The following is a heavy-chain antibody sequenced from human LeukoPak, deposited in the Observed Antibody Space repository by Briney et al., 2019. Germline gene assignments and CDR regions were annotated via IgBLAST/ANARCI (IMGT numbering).Heavy chain of an antibody. CDR2: ISSSSSYI. J-gene: IGHJ4*02. CDR1: GFTFSSYS. D-gene: IGHD3-3*01. V-gene: IGHV3-21*01. Sequence: GGSLRLSCAASGFTFSSYSMNWVRQAPGKGLEWVSSISSSSSYIYYADSVKGRFTISRDNAKNSLYLQMNSLRAEDTAVYYCAKDYDFWSGSNHLIDYWGQGTLVTVSS. CDR3: AKDYDFWSGSNHLIDY.